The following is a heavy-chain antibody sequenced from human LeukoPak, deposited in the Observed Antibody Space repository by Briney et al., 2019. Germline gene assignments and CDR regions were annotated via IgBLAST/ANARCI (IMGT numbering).Heavy chain of an antibody. D-gene: IGHD6-19*01. V-gene: IGHV3-74*01. J-gene: IGHJ5*02. Sequence: GGSLRLSCAASGFTFSSYWMHWVRHAPGKGRVWVSRINTDGSSTNYADSVKGRFTISRDNAKNTLYLQMNSLRAEDTAVYYCARAHVAGKATEWFDPWGQGTLVTVSS. CDR3: ARAHVAGKATEWFDP. CDR1: GFTFSSYW. CDR2: INTDGSST.